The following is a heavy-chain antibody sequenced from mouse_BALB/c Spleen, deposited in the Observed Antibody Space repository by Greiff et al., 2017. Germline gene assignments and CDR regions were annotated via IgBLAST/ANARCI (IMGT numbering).Heavy chain of an antibody. D-gene: IGHD2-2*01. CDR1: GFSLSTSGMG. CDR2: IYWDDDK. J-gene: IGHJ3*01. Sequence: QVTLKECGPGILQPSQTLSLTCSFSGFSLSTSGMGVSWIRQPSGKGLEWLAHIYWDDDKRYNPSLKSRLTISKDTSRNQVFLKITSVDTADTATYYCARYGYDWFAYWGQGTLVTVSA. V-gene: IGHV8-12*01. CDR3: ARYGYDWFAY.